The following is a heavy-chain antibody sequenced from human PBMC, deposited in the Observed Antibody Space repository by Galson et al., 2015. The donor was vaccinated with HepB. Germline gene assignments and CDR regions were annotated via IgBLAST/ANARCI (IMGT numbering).Heavy chain of an antibody. CDR2: LSDSGGTT. J-gene: IGHJ4*02. D-gene: IGHD5-24*01. Sequence: SLRLSCAASGFTFSNYAMTWVRQPPGQGLEWVSILSDSGGTTQYADSVKGRFIISRDNSKNILYLQMKNLRAEDTAIYYCAKGVVGWLQYRQYFDFWGQGNMVTVSS. CDR3: AKGVVGWLQYRQYFDF. V-gene: IGHV3-23*01. CDR1: GFTFSNYA.